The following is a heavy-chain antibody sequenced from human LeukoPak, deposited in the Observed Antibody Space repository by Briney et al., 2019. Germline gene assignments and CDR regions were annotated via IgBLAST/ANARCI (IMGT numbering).Heavy chain of an antibody. D-gene: IGHD6-13*01. CDR3: AKGLSSSWYGYFDY. V-gene: IGHV3-9*03. CDR2: ISWNSGSI. CDR1: GFTFDDYA. J-gene: IGHJ4*02. Sequence: GGSLRLSCAASGFTFDDYAIHWVRQAPGKGPEWVSGISWNSGSIGYADSVKGRFTISRDNAKKSLYLQMHSLRAEDMALYYCAKGLSSSWYGYFDYWGQGTLVTVSS.